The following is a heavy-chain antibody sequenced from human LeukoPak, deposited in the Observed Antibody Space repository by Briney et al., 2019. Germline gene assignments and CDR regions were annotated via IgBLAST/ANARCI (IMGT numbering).Heavy chain of an antibody. CDR3: ARGKRVGYCTNGVCPGDY. Sequence: APVKVSCKASGYTFTSYAMHWVRQAPGQRLEWMGWINAGNGNTKYSQKFQGRVTITRDTSASTAYMELSSLRSEDTAVYYCARGKRVGYCTNGVCPGDYWGQGTLVTVSS. D-gene: IGHD2-8*01. V-gene: IGHV1-3*01. J-gene: IGHJ4*02. CDR1: GYTFTSYA. CDR2: INAGNGNT.